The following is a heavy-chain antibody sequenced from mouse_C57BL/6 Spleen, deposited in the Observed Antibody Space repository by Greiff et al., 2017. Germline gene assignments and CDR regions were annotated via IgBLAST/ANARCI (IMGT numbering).Heavy chain of an antibody. V-gene: IGHV1-55*01. CDR1: GYTFTSYW. J-gene: IGHJ1*03. CDR2: IYPGSGST. D-gene: IGHD1-1*01. Sequence: QVQLQQPGAELVKPGASVKMSCKASGYTFTSYWITWVKQRPGQGLEWIGDIYPGSGSTNYNEKFKSKATLTVDTSSSTAFMQLSSLTSEDSAVYYCARDYGSTHWYFDVWGTGTTGTVSS. CDR3: ARDYGSTHWYFDV.